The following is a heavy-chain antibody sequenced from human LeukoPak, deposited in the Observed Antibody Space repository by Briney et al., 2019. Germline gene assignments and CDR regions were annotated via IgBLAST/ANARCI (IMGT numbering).Heavy chain of an antibody. D-gene: IGHD2-2*02. CDR3: ARLTYNYYMDV. CDR2: IYYSGST. V-gene: IGHV4-59*01. CDR1: GGSLSSYY. J-gene: IGHJ6*03. Sequence: SETLSLTCTVYGGSLSSYYWSWIRQPPGKGLEWIGYIYYSGSTNYNPSLKSRVTISVDTSKNQFSLKLSSVTAADTAVYYCARLTYNYYMDVWGKGTTVTVSS.